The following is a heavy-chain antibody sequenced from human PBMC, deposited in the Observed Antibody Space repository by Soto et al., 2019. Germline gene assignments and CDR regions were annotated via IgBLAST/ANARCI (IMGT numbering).Heavy chain of an antibody. D-gene: IGHD4-4*01. CDR1: GGSISSYY. CDR2: VYYSGGT. V-gene: IGHV4-59*12. Sequence: SETLSLTCTVSGGSISSYYWSWIRQPPGKGLEWIGYVYYSGGTNYNPSLQGRVTILVDASKNQFSLKLSSVIAADTAVYYCTRSIQFWGQGTLVTVSS. J-gene: IGHJ4*02. CDR3: TRSIQF.